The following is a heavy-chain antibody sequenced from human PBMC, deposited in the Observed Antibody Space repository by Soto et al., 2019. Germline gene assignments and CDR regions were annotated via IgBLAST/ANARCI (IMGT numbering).Heavy chain of an antibody. CDR2: ISHGGST. Sequence: SETLSLTCSVSGGTISSVSWGWFRQPPGKGLEWIGYISHGGSTKYNPSLESRVTLSIDTSRHQFSLQLSLVTAADTAVYYCASLPRGGPSFCWFDSRGQGSLVT. D-gene: IGHD2-15*01. CDR1: GGTISSVS. CDR3: ASLPRGGPSFCWFDS. J-gene: IGHJ5*01. V-gene: IGHV4-59*01.